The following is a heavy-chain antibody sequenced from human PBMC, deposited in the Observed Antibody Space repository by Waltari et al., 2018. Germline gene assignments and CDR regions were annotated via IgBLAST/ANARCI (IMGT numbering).Heavy chain of an antibody. CDR3: ARRVSTKGAFEV. J-gene: IGHJ3*01. CDR1: GGPFSSVG. CDR2: SSPMPVIT. Sequence: QVQLVQSGAEVKQPGSSVKVSCKSSGGPFSSVGLPWLRQAPGQGLEWMGKSSPMPVITDYEQKFQGRLRITADRSTTTGYMELRSLGSEDTAIYYCARRVSTKGAFEVWGRGTLVTVSP. V-gene: IGHV1-69*02. D-gene: IGHD5-12*01.